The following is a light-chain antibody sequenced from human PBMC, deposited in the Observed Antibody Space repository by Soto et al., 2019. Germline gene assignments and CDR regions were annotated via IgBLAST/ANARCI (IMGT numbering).Light chain of an antibody. CDR3: NSYTRSSTLV. V-gene: IGLV2-14*01. CDR2: GVT. Sequence: QSALTQPASVSGSPGQSITISCTGTSSDVGGFNYVSWYQHHPGKAPKLLIYGVTNRPSGVSARFSGSKSGHTASLTISGLQAEDEADYYCNSYTRSSTLVFGTGTKVTVL. J-gene: IGLJ1*01. CDR1: SSDVGGFNY.